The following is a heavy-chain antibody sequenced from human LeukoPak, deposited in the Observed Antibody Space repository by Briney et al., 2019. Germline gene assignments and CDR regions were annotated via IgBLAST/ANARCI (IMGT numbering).Heavy chain of an antibody. CDR1: GFMFSSNW. CDR2: IKEDGTET. J-gene: IGHJ5*02. V-gene: IGHV3-7*03. Sequence: PGGSLRLSCAASGFMFSSNWMSWVRLAPGKGLEWVANIKEDGTETYYVDSVKGRFTISRDNAKNSLYLQMNSLRVEDTAVYCCARDFPILTWGQGALVTVSS. CDR3: ARDFPILT.